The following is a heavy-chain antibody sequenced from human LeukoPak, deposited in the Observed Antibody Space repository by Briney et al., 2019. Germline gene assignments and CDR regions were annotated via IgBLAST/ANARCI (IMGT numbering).Heavy chain of an antibody. D-gene: IGHD4-23*01. Sequence: GGSLRLSCAASGITFSTYSMTWVRQAPGKGLEWVSSTSNTGNHIYYADSVRGRFTISRDNAKNSLYLQMNSLRAEDTAVYYCVRAREAGYSGTLYYFDYWGQGTLVTVSS. V-gene: IGHV3-21*01. CDR3: VRAREAGYSGTLYYFDY. CDR1: GITFSTYS. J-gene: IGHJ4*02. CDR2: TSNTGNHI.